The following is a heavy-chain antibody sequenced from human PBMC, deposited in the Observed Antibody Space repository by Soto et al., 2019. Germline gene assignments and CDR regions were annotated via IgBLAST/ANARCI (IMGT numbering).Heavy chain of an antibody. D-gene: IGHD3-16*01. CDR2: IWYDGSNK. CDR1: GFTFSSYG. CDR3: ATCRDGYPIGGYFDY. Sequence: HPGGSLRLSCAASGFTFSSYGMHWVRQAPGKGLEWVAVIWYDGSNKYYADSVKGRFTISRDNSKNTLYLQMNSLRAEDTAVYYCATCRDGYPIGGYFDYWGQGTLVTVSS. J-gene: IGHJ4*02. V-gene: IGHV3-33*01.